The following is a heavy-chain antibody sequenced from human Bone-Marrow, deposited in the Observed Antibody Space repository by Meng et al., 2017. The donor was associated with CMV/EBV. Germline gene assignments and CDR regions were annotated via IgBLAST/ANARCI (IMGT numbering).Heavy chain of an antibody. V-gene: IGHV4-59*01. CDR3: ARANQYSGYISSWYRDMGMDV. D-gene: IGHD6-13*01. CDR2: IYYSGST. J-gene: IGHJ6*02. CDR1: GGSISSYY. Sequence: GSLRLSCTVSGGSISSYYWSWIRQPPGKGLEWIGYIYYSGSTNYNPSLKSRVTISVDTSKNQFSLKLSSVTAADTAVYYCARANQYSGYISSWYRDMGMDVWGQGTTVTVSS.